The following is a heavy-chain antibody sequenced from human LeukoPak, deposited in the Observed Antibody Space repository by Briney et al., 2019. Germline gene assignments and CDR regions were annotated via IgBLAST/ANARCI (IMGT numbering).Heavy chain of an antibody. CDR2: IYPGGST. CDR1: GYSINSGYY. J-gene: IGHJ4*02. D-gene: IGHD3-22*01. Sequence: ASETLSLTCSVSGYSINSGYYWGWIRQPPGRGLEWIGSIYPGGSTYYNPSLKSRVTISVDTSKNQFSLKLSSVTAADTAVYYCARHGSIVANSYFDYWGQGTLVTVSS. V-gene: IGHV4-38-2*01. CDR3: ARHGSIVANSYFDY.